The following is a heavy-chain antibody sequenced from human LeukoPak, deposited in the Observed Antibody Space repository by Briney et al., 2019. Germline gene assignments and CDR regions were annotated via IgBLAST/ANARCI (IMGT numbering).Heavy chain of an antibody. CDR1: GYSISSGYY. CDR2: ISHSGST. J-gene: IGHJ4*02. V-gene: IGHV4-38-2*01. D-gene: IGHD5-18*01. CDR3: ARVGGYSYGNYYFNY. Sequence: SSETLSLTCAVSGYSISSGYYWGWIRQPPGKALDWIGSISHSGSTYYNPSLRSRVTISIDTSKNQFSLRLNSVTATDTAVYYCARVGGYSYGNYYFNYWGQGTLVTVSS.